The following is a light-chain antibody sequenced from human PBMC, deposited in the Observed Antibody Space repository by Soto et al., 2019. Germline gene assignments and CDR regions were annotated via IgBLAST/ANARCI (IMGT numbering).Light chain of an antibody. CDR1: QSIGTW. Sequence: DIQMTQSPSTLSASVGDRVTITCRASQSIGTWLAWYQQKPGKAPKLLIQKASSLESGVPSRFTGSGSGTEFTLTNTSQQPDDFSTQYCQHSRTFGQGTKVEFK. CDR2: KAS. J-gene: IGKJ1*01. V-gene: IGKV1-5*03. CDR3: QHSRT.